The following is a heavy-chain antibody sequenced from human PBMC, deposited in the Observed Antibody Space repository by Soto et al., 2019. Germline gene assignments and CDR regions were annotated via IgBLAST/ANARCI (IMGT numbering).Heavy chain of an antibody. CDR1: GYTFTSYG. Sequence: QVQLVQSGAEVKKPGASVKVSCKASGYTFTSYGISWVRQAPGQGLDWMGWISAYNGNTNYAQKLQGRVTMTTDTSTSTAYMELRSLRYDDTAVYYCARDMAAAVYPSAYYYYGMDVWGQGTTVTVSS. V-gene: IGHV1-18*01. J-gene: IGHJ6*01. D-gene: IGHD6-13*01. CDR3: ARDMAAAVYPSAYYYYGMDV. CDR2: ISAYNGNT.